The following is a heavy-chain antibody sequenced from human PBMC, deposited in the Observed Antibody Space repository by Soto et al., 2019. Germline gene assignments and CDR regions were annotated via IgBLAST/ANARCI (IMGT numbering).Heavy chain of an antibody. D-gene: IGHD3-9*01. CDR2: IYPGDSDT. V-gene: IGHV5-51*01. CDR3: ARKKDDILTGYYCDY. CDR1: GYSFTSYW. J-gene: IGHJ4*02. Sequence: PXESLKLSCKGSGYSFTSYWIGLVRQMPGKGLEWMGIIYPGDSDTRYSPSLQGQVTISADKSISTAYLQWSSLKASDTAMYYCARKKDDILTGYYCDYWGQGTLVTVSS.